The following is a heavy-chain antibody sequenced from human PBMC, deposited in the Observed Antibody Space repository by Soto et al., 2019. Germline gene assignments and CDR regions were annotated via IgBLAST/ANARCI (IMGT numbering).Heavy chain of an antibody. D-gene: IGHD3-22*01. CDR2: IIPMSGTA. V-gene: IGHV1-69*13. CDR3: ARVSGSSGYMNLDG. J-gene: IGHJ4*02. Sequence: ASVKVSCKASGDTFSGHSSHVISWVRQAPAQGLEWMGGIIPMSGTANYAQKFQGRVTITADESTNTAYMEVSSLRSEDTAVYYCARVSGSSGYMNLDGWGQGTLVTVSS. CDR1: GDTFSGHSSHV.